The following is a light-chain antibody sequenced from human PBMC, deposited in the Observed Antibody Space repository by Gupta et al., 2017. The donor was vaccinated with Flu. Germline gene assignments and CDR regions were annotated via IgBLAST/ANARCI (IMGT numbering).Light chain of an antibody. Sequence: PATLSLSPGERATPSCRASQSVSSYLAWYQQKPGQAPRLLIYDASNRATGIPARFSGSGSGTDFTLTISSLEPEDFAVYYCQQRSNWPLTFGGGTKVEIK. J-gene: IGKJ4*01. CDR2: DAS. V-gene: IGKV3-11*01. CDR3: QQRSNWPLT. CDR1: QSVSSY.